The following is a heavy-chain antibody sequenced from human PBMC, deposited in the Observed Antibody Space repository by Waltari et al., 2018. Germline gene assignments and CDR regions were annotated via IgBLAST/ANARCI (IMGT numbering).Heavy chain of an antibody. V-gene: IGHV4-4*07. CDR2: IYTSGRT. D-gene: IGHD6-6*01. CDR3: AADTYSSSPGWNYYYYYYMDV. J-gene: IGHJ6*03. CDR1: GCSISSYY. Sequence: QVQLQESGPGLVKPSETLSLTCTVSGCSISSYYLSWLRQPAGTGLEWIGRIYTSGRTNYNPSLKSRVTMSVDTSKNQFSLKLSSVTAADTAVYYCAADTYSSSPGWNYYYYYYMDVWGKGTTVTISS.